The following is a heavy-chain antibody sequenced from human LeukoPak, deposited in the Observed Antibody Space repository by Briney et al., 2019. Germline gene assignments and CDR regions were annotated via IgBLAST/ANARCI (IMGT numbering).Heavy chain of an antibody. V-gene: IGHV4-39*01. J-gene: IGHJ6*02. CDR3: ARQGSGYCSSTSCYHYYYYGMDV. CDR2: IYYSGST. D-gene: IGHD2-2*01. CDR1: GGSISSSSYH. Sequence: SETLSLTCTVSGGSISSSSYHWGWIRQPPGKGLEWIGSIYYSGSTYYNPSLKSRVTISVDTSKNQFSLKLSSVTAADTAVYYCARQGSGYCSSTSCYHYYYYGMDVWGQGTTVTVSS.